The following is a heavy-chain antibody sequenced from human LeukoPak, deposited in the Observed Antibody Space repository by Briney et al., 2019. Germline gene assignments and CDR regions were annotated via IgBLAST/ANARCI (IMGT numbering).Heavy chain of an antibody. CDR3: AKDPNGDYVGAFDM. Sequence: GGSLRLXCAASGIICSSYAMTWLRRAPGKGLESVSSVSGNGDRTQYADSGKGRFTISRDNSKNTLYLQMNSLRAEDTAVYYCAKDPNGDYVGAFDMWGQGTLVTVSP. CDR1: GIICSSYA. CDR2: VSGNGDRT. J-gene: IGHJ3*02. V-gene: IGHV3-23*01. D-gene: IGHD4-17*01.